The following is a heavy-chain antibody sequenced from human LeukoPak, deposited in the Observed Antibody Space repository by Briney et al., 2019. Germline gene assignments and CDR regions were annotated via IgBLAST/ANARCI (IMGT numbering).Heavy chain of an antibody. Sequence: PGGSLRLSCAASGFTFSSYEMNWVRQAPGKGLEYVSGISSNGRGTYSANSVKGRFTISRDNSKNTLYLQMGSLRPEDVAVYYCARGSGSYYDAFDIWGQGTMVTVSS. J-gene: IGHJ3*02. CDR3: ARGSGSYYDAFDI. D-gene: IGHD3-10*01. CDR2: ISSNGRGT. V-gene: IGHV3-64*01. CDR1: GFTFSSYE.